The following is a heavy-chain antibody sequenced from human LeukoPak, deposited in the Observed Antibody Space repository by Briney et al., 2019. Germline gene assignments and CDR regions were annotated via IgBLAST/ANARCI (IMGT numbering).Heavy chain of an antibody. CDR3: TREYGSQSYYYDY. J-gene: IGHJ4*02. D-gene: IGHD3-10*01. CDR1: GFTFSSYW. Sequence: GGSLRLSCAASGFTFSSYWMTWVRQAPGKGLEWVSAISGSGDSTHYADSVKGRLTISRDNSKNTLYLQMNSLRAEDTAVYYCTREYGSQSYYYDYWGQGTLVTVSS. V-gene: IGHV3-23*01. CDR2: ISGSGDST.